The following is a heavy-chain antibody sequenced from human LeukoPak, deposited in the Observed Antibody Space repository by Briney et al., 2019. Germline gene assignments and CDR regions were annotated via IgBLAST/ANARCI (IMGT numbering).Heavy chain of an antibody. CDR1: GFTFSSYS. V-gene: IGHV3-21*01. CDR3: ARDYVWGSYRPTPGDP. D-gene: IGHD3-16*02. Sequence: PGGSLRLSCAASGFTFSSYSMNWVRQAPGKGVEWVSSISSSSSYIYYADSVKGRFTIYREKAKNSLYLEMNSLRAEDTAVYYCARDYVWGSYRPTPGDPWGQGTLVTVSS. CDR2: ISSSSSYI. J-gene: IGHJ5*02.